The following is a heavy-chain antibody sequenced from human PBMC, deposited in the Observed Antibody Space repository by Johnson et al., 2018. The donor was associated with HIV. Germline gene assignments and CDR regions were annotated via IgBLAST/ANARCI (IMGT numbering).Heavy chain of an antibody. CDR2: ILYDGSNK. CDR1: GFTFSSYA. J-gene: IGHJ3*02. D-gene: IGHD3-22*01. Sequence: VESGGGVVQPGGSLRLSCAASGFTFSSYAMHWVRQAPGKGLEWVAVILYDGSNKYFTDSVRGRFTISRDNSRNTLFLQMNSLRAEDTGVYYCVRRFYDSSAFDIWGRGTMVTVSS. CDR3: VRRFYDSSAFDI. V-gene: IGHV3-30-3*02.